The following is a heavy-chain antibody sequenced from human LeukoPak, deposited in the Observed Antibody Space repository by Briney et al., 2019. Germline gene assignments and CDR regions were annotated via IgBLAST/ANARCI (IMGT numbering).Heavy chain of an antibody. D-gene: IGHD6-13*01. Sequence: PGESLRLSCAASGFTFSSYAMSWVRQAPGKGLEWVSGISGSGGSTYYADSVKGRFTISRDNSKNTLYLQMNSLRAEDTAVYYCAKSARYSSSWYPPFDYWGQGTLVTVSS. J-gene: IGHJ4*02. CDR2: ISGSGGST. CDR3: AKSARYSSSWYPPFDY. V-gene: IGHV3-23*01. CDR1: GFTFSSYA.